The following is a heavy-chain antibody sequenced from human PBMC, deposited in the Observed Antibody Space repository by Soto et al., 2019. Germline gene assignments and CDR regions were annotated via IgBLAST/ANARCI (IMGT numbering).Heavy chain of an antibody. Sequence: EVQLVESGGGVLRPGGSLRLSCAASGFTFDDYGMSWARQAPGKGLEWVSGVNWNGGSTGYADSVKGRFTISRDNAKNSLYLQLNSLRAEDTACYYCVRGARLNFDYWGQGTLVTVSS. CDR3: VRGARLNFDY. V-gene: IGHV3-20*04. J-gene: IGHJ4*02. CDR1: GFTFDDYG. CDR2: VNWNGGST.